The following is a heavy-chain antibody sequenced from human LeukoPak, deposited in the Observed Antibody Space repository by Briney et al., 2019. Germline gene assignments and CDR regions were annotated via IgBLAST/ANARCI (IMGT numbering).Heavy chain of an antibody. J-gene: IGHJ3*02. Sequence: SETLSLTCTVSGGSISSYYWSWIRQPPRKGLEWIGYIYYSGSTNYNPSLKSRVTISVDTSKNQFSLKLSSVTAADTAVYYCARDGPYDSSGYFLPIWGQGTMVTVSS. CDR1: GGSISSYY. CDR2: IYYSGST. D-gene: IGHD3-22*01. CDR3: ARDGPYDSSGYFLPI. V-gene: IGHV4-59*01.